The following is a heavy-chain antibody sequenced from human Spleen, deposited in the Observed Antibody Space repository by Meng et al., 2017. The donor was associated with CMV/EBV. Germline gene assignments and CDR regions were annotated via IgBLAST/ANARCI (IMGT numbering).Heavy chain of an antibody. CDR2: IDPEDGET. V-gene: IGHV1-69-2*01. J-gene: IGHJ5*02. Sequence: TFIDYFMHWVKQAPGKGLEWMGLIDPEDGETFYAEKFQGRLSITADTSTETSYMELRGLRFEDTAVYYCASLRGFCSDGGCPNWLDPWGQGTLVTVSS. CDR1: TFIDYF. CDR3: ASLRGFCSDGGCPNWLDP. D-gene: IGHD2-15*01.